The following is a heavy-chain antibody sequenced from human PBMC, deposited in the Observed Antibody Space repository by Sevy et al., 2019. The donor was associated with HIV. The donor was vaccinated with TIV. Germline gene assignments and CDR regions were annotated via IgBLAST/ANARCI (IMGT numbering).Heavy chain of an antibody. V-gene: IGHV3-48*03. Sequence: GGSLRPSCAASGFIFSSYEMNWVRQAPGKGLEWISYISNSGSALYYSDSVKGRFTISRDNAKNSLYLQMNSLRAEDTAVYYCARDLPPSATTVAHFDNWGQGTLVTVSS. CDR2: ISNSGSAL. J-gene: IGHJ4*02. D-gene: IGHD4-4*01. CDR1: GFIFSSYE. CDR3: ARDLPPSATTVAHFDN.